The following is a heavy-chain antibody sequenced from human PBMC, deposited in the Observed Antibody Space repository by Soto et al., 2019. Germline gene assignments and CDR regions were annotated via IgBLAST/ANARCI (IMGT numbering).Heavy chain of an antibody. J-gene: IGHJ5*02. CDR3: ACSSSWLNWFDP. CDR2: ISSSSSTI. V-gene: IGHV3-48*02. CDR1: GFTFSSYS. D-gene: IGHD6-13*01. Sequence: EVQLVESGGGLVQPGGSLRLSCAASGFTFSSYSMNWVRQAPGKGLEWVSYISSSSSTIYYADSVKGRFTISRDYAKNSLYLQMNSLRDEDTAVYYCACSSSWLNWFDPWGQGTLVTVSS.